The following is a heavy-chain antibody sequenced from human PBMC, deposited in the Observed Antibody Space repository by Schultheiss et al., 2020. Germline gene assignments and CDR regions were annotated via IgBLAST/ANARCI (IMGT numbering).Heavy chain of an antibody. V-gene: IGHV4-59*12. CDR1: GGSISSYY. Sequence: SETLSLTCTVSGGSISSYYWSWIRQPPGKGLEWIGYIYYSGSTYYNPSLKSRVTISVDTSKNQFSLRLSSVTAADTAVYYCARGRSIFGVVLPDFYQYGMEVWGQGTTVTVSS. CDR3: ARGRSIFGVVLPDFYQYGMEV. J-gene: IGHJ6*02. D-gene: IGHD3-3*01. CDR2: IYYSGST.